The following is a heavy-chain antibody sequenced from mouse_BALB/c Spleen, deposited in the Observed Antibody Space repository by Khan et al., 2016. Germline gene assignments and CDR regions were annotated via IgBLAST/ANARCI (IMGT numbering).Heavy chain of an antibody. CDR2: INPSTGYT. CDR3: ARSTMITTFAY. Sequence: QVQLKQSGAELAKPGASVKMSCKASGYTFTSYWMHWVKQRPGQGLEWIGYINPSTGYTEYNQKFKDKATLTADKSSSTAYMQLSSLTSEDSAVYYCARSTMITTFAYWGQGTLVTVSA. CDR1: GYTFTSYW. D-gene: IGHD2-4*01. V-gene: IGHV1-7*01. J-gene: IGHJ3*01.